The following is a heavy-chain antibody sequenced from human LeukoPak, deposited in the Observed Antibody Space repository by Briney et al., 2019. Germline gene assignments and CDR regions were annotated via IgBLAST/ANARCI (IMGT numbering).Heavy chain of an antibody. Sequence: SETLSLTCSVLRDSIRSSNYYWGWIRQPPGKGLEWIGSIYYSGSTYYNPSLEGRGTTSIDTSNNQFSLKLTSATATDTAVYYCVRLFYYDSSGPPSWGQGTLVTVSS. CDR2: IYYSGST. D-gene: IGHD3-22*01. CDR3: VRLFYYDSSGPPS. CDR1: RDSIRSSNYY. V-gene: IGHV4-39*01. J-gene: IGHJ5*02.